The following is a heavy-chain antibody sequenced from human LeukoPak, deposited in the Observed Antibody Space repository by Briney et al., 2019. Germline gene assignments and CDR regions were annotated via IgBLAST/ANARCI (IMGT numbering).Heavy chain of an antibody. CDR2: IYPGDSDT. D-gene: IGHD6-13*01. J-gene: IGHJ6*04. CDR3: ATSDEDSSSPPGYYYGMDV. CDR1: GYSFTSYW. V-gene: IGHV5-51*01. Sequence: GESLKISCKGSGYSFTSYWIGWVRQMPGEGLEWMGIIYPGDSDTRYSPSFQGQVTISADKSISTAYLQWSSLKASDTAMYYCATSDEDSSSPPGYYYGMDVWGKGTTVTVSS.